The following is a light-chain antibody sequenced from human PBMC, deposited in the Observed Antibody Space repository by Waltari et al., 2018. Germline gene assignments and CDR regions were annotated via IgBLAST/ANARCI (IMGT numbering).Light chain of an antibody. CDR2: RNN. J-gene: IGLJ1*01. CDR3: SAWDSSLNVYV. CDR1: TKNVGKDG. Sequence: QAGLTQPPSVSKDLRQTATLTCTGNTKNVGKDGATWLQQHQGHPPKLLSYRNNKRPSGISERFSASRSGATASLTITGLQPEDEADYYCSAWDSSLNVYVFGTGTKVTVL. V-gene: IGLV10-54*04.